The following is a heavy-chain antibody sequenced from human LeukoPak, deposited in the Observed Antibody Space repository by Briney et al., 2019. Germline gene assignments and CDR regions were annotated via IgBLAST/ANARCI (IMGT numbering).Heavy chain of an antibody. CDR2: IYYSGST. V-gene: IGHV4-39*07. J-gene: IGHJ4*02. CDR1: GGSICSYY. CDR3: ARVRVAAAGWSEYYFDY. Sequence: SETLSLTYTVSGGSICSYYWGWIRQPPGKGLEWIGNIYYSGSTYYNPSLKSRVTISVDTSKNQFSLKLSSVTAADTAVYFCARVRVAAAGWSEYYFDYWGQGTLVTVSS. D-gene: IGHD6-13*01.